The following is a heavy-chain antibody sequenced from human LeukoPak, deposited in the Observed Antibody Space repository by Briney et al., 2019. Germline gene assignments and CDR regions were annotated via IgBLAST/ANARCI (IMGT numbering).Heavy chain of an antibody. CDR1: GFTLSSYA. J-gene: IGHJ6*02. Sequence: GGSLRLSCAASGFTLSSYAMSWVRQAPGKGLEWVSYISSSSSTIYYADSVKGRFTISRDNSKNTLYLQVNSLRAEDTAVYYCARAKSRGTIFGVVPYYYYYYGMDVWGQGTTVTVSS. D-gene: IGHD3-3*01. CDR3: ARAKSRGTIFGVVPYYYYYYGMDV. CDR2: ISSSSSTI. V-gene: IGHV3-48*01.